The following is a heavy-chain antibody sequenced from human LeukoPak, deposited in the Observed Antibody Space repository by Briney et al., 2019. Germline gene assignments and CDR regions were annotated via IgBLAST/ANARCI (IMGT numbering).Heavy chain of an antibody. D-gene: IGHD3-22*01. J-gene: IGHJ4*02. Sequence: GGSLRLSCAASGFTFSNYAMHWVRQAPGKGLEWVTFIRYDGSNKYYADSVKGRFTISRDNSKNTLYLQMNSLRAEDTAVYYCARVSGSRGYPFDYWGQGTLVTVSS. CDR1: GFTFSNYA. V-gene: IGHV3-30*02. CDR3: ARVSGSRGYPFDY. CDR2: IRYDGSNK.